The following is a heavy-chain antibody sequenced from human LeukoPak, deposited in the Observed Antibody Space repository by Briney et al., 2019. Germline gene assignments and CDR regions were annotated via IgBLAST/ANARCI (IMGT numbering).Heavy chain of an antibody. J-gene: IGHJ4*02. V-gene: IGHV3-23*01. Sequence: TGGSLRLSCAASGFTSTNYAMNWVRQAPRKGLEWVSVLIGSSGSTDYADSVKGRFTISRDTSKNTLFLQMNSLRAEDTAIYYCAKGAYDYIEIGYFDSWGQGTLVTVSS. CDR2: LIGSSGST. D-gene: IGHD5-12*01. CDR1: GFTSTNYA. CDR3: AKGAYDYIEIGYFDS.